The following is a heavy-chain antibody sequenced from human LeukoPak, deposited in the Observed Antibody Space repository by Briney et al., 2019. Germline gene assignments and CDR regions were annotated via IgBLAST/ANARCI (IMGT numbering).Heavy chain of an antibody. CDR3: ARVTMIVVARDPFDY. Sequence: AASVKVSCKASGYTFTGYYMHWVRPAPGQGLEWMGWINPNSGGTNYAQKFQGRVTMTRDTSISTAYMELGRLRSDDTAVYYCARVTMIVVARDPFDYWGQGTLVTVSS. CDR1: GYTFTGYY. V-gene: IGHV1-2*02. CDR2: INPNSGGT. D-gene: IGHD3-22*01. J-gene: IGHJ4*02.